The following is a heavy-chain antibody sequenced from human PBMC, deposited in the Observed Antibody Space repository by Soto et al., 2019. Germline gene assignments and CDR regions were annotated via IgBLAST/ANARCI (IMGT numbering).Heavy chain of an antibody. CDR2: IYYSGST. V-gene: IGHV4-39*01. D-gene: IGHD6-19*01. CDR3: ARHGPPYSSGSPFDY. CDR1: GGSISSSSYY. Sequence: PSETLSLTCTVSGGSISSSSYYWGWILQPPGKGLEWIGSIYYSGSTYYNPSLKSRVTISVDTSKNQFSLKLSSVTAADTAVYYCARHGPPYSSGSPFDYWGQGTLVTVSS. J-gene: IGHJ4*02.